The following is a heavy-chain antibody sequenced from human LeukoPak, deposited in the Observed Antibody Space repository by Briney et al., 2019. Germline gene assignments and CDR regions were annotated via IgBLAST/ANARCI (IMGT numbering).Heavy chain of an antibody. Sequence: PGGSLRLSCAASGFTFSSYAMSWVRQAPGKGLEWVSAISGSGGSTYYADSVKGRFTISRDNSKNTLYLQMNSLRAEDTAVYYCAKGGFGGYDSSGYYLGYFDYWGQGTLVTVSS. CDR3: AKGGFGGYDSSGYYLGYFDY. D-gene: IGHD3-22*01. V-gene: IGHV3-23*01. CDR1: GFTFSSYA. J-gene: IGHJ4*02. CDR2: ISGSGGST.